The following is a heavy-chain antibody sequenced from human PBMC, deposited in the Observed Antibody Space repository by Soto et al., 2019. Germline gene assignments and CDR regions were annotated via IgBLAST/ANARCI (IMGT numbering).Heavy chain of an antibody. D-gene: IGHD2-21*02. V-gene: IGHV3-21*01. CDR3: AGDVGGMTCGGDCPFDY. J-gene: IGHJ4*02. CDR1: GFTFSGYS. Sequence: GGSLRLSCAASGFTFSGYSMNWVRQAPGKGLEWVSSISTSRSYIYYADSVKGRFTISRDNAKNSLYLQMNSLRVEDTALYYCAGDVGGMTCGGDCPFDYWGQGTLVTVSS. CDR2: ISTSRSYI.